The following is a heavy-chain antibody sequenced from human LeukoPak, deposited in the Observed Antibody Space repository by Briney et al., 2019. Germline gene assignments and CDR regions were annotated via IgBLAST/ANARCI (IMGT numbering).Heavy chain of an antibody. CDR2: IYYSGST. Sequence: PSETLSLTCTVSGGSISSYYRSWIRQPPGKGLEWIGYIYYSGSTNYNPSLKSRVTISVDTSKNQFSLKLSSVTAADTAVYYCARGARFGYYLDYWGQGTLVTVSS. CDR3: ARGARFGYYLDY. V-gene: IGHV4-59*01. J-gene: IGHJ4*02. D-gene: IGHD3-22*01. CDR1: GGSISSYY.